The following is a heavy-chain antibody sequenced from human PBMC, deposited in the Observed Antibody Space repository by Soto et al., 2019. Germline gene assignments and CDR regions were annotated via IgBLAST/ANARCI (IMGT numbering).Heavy chain of an antibody. CDR2: ISGSGGST. J-gene: IGHJ4*02. D-gene: IGHD2-2*02. Sequence: PVGSLRLSCAASGFTFSSYAMSWVRQAPGKGLEWVSAISGSGGSTYYADSVKGRFTISRDNSKNTLYLQMNSLRAEDTAVYYCAKAYTPSGIVVVPAAIATTDYWGQGTLVTVSS. CDR1: GFTFSSYA. V-gene: IGHV3-23*01. CDR3: AKAYTPSGIVVVPAAIATTDY.